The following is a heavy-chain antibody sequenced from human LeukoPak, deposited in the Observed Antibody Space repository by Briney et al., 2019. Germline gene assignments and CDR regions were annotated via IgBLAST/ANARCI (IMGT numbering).Heavy chain of an antibody. V-gene: IGHV3-49*04. D-gene: IGHD3-22*01. CDR2: IRSKAYGGTT. CDR3: TRDTPYYYDSSGYYDY. Sequence: PGGSLRLSCTASGFTFGGYAMSWVRQAPGKGLEWVGFIRSKAYGGTTEYAASVKGRFTISRDDSKSIAYLQMNSLKTEDTAVYYCTRDTPYYYDSSGYYDYWGQGTLVTVSS. CDR1: GFTFGGYA. J-gene: IGHJ4*02.